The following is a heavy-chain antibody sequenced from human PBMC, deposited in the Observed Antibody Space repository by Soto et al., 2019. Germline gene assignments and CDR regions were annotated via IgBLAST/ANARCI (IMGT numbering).Heavy chain of an antibody. CDR3: ARGAWFDP. CDR2: INHNGNT. V-gene: IGHV4-34*01. Sequence: SETLSLTCAVYNGSFSGYFWSWIRQLPGKGLEWTGEINHNGNTNYNPSLKSRVTISADTSKNQFSLKMTSVTAADTAVYYCARGAWFDPWGQGTLVTVSS. CDR1: NGSFSGYF. J-gene: IGHJ5*02.